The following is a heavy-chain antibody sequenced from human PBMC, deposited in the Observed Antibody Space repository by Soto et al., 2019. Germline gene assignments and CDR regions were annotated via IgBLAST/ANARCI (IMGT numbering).Heavy chain of an antibody. J-gene: IGHJ4*02. V-gene: IGHV4-4*02. D-gene: IGHD4-17*01. CDR2: IYHSGST. CDR1: GGSISSSNW. Sequence: QVQLQESGPGLVKPSGTLSLTCAVSGGSISSSNWWSWVRQPPGKGLEWIGEIYHSGSTNYNPSLESRVHIAVDKSKNQVSLKLSSVTAADTAVYYCARGGGDYGGNSDENYFDYWGQGTLVTVSS. CDR3: ARGGGDYGGNSDENYFDY.